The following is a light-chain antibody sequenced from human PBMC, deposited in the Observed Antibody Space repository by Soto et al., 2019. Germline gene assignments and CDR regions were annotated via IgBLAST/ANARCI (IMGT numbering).Light chain of an antibody. CDR2: GAS. J-gene: IGKJ3*01. CDR1: QSVSSN. V-gene: IGKV3-15*01. CDR3: QQYNNWLFL. Sequence: EIVMTQSPATLSVSPGERATLSCRASQSVSSNLAWYQQKPGQPPRLLIYGASTRATGIPARFSGSGSGTEFTLTISSLQSEDFAVYYCQQYNNWLFLFGPGTKVDIK.